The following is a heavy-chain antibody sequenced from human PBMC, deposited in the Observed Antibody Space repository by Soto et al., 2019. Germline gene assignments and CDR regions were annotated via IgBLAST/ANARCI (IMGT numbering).Heavy chain of an antibody. CDR3: AKDIGITGTTGGFDY. V-gene: IGHV3-23*01. Sequence: GGSLRLSCAASGFTFSSYAMSWVRQAPGKGLEWASAISGSGGSTYYADSVKGRFTISRDNSKNTLYLQMNSLRAEDTAVYYCAKDIGITGTTGGFDYWGQGTLVTVSS. D-gene: IGHD1-20*01. J-gene: IGHJ4*02. CDR1: GFTFSSYA. CDR2: ISGSGGST.